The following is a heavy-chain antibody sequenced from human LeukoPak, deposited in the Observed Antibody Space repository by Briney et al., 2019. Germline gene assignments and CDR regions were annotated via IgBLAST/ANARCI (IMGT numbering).Heavy chain of an antibody. CDR2: INPKSGGT. V-gene: IGHV1-2*02. J-gene: IGHJ4*02. CDR1: GYTFTGYC. CDR3: ARDLGISGWYAPPLGYFDY. D-gene: IGHD6-19*01. Sequence: ASVKVSCKASGYTFTGYCMHWVRQAPGQGLEWMGWINPKSGGTNYAQKFQGRGTMTRDTSISTTYMELSRLRSDDTAVYYCARDLGISGWYAPPLGYFDYWGQGTLVTVSS.